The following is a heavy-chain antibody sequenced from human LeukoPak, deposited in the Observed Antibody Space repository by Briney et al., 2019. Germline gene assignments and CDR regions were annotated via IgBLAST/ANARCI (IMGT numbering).Heavy chain of an antibody. CDR3: AKGMYSSDWYNYFDY. D-gene: IGHD6-19*01. V-gene: IGHV3-74*01. CDR1: GFIFSSYW. CDR2: IDADGIRT. Sequence: GGSLRLSCAASGFIFSSYWMYWVRQAPGKGLVWVSRIDADGIRTSFADSVKGRFTISRDNAKNTLYLQMNSLRAEDTALYYCAKGMYSSDWYNYFDYWGQGTLVTVSS. J-gene: IGHJ4*02.